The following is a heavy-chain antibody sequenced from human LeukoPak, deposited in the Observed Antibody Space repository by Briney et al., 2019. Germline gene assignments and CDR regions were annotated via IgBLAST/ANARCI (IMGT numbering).Heavy chain of an antibody. D-gene: IGHD3-22*01. CDR1: GITLSNYG. CDR3: AKRGVVIRVILVGFHKEAYYFDS. V-gene: IGHV3-23*01. Sequence: GGSLTLFCTVSGITLSNYGMSWVRQAPGKGVEWVAGISDSGGRTNYADSVKGRFTISRDNPKNTLYLQMNSLRPEDTAVYFCAKRGVVIRVILVGFHKEAYYFDSWGQGALVTVSS. J-gene: IGHJ4*02. CDR2: ISDSGGRT.